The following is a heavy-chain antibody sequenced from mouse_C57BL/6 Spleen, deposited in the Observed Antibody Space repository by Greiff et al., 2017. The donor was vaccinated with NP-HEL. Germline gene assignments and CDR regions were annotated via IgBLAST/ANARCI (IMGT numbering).Heavy chain of an antibody. J-gene: IGHJ4*01. CDR3: AMGSKGAMDY. CDR1: GSTFTGSW. V-gene: IGHV1-74*01. CDR2: INPSDSDT. D-gene: IGHD2-5*01. Sequence: QVQLQQPGAELVKPGASVKVSGKASGSTFTGSWMNWVRQGPGQGLGWIGGINPSDSDTNYNQKFKGKATLTVDKSSSTAYMQLSSLTSEDSAVYYCAMGSKGAMDYWGQGTSVTVSS.